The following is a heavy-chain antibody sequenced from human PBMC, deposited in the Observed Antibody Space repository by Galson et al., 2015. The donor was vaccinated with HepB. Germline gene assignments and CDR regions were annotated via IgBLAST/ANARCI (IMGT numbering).Heavy chain of an antibody. V-gene: IGHV3-23*01. Sequence: SLRLSCAASGFTFSTFAMSWVRQAPGKGLEWVSTLSGNGVTTYYADSVKGRFTISRDNSKNTLYLQMNSLRAEDTAVYYCARAKSPSGSSPFDYWGQGTLVTVSS. CDR3: ARAKSPSGSSPFDY. CDR2: LSGNGVTT. D-gene: IGHD6-6*01. CDR1: GFTFSTFA. J-gene: IGHJ4*02.